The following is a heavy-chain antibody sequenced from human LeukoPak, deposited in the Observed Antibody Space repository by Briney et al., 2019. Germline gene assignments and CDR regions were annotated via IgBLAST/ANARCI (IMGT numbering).Heavy chain of an antibody. CDR1: GFTFSSYS. CDR2: FSSSGTYV. J-gene: IGHJ5*02. CDR3: ARDLGYCSSTSCYNRWFDP. Sequence: KSGGSLRLSCAASGFTFSSYSINWVRQAPGKGLEWVSSFSSSGTYVYYADSVKGRFTISRDNAKNSLYLQMNSLRVEDTAVYYCARDLGYCSSTSCYNRWFDPWGQGTLVTVSS. D-gene: IGHD2-2*02. V-gene: IGHV3-21*01.